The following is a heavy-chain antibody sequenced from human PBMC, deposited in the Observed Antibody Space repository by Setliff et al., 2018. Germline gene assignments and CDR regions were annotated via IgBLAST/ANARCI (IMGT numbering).Heavy chain of an antibody. D-gene: IGHD2-15*01. CDR2: IYYSGNT. CDR1: GGSMIGGHYY. J-gene: IGHJ5*02. Sequence: SETLSLTCTVSGGSMIGGHYYWSWIRQLPGKGLEWIAYIYYSGNTYYNPSLKSRVTISVDTSKNQFSLKINSVTAADTAVYYCARGRCSSGECPNYFDPWGQGTRVTVSS. CDR3: ARGRCSSGECPNYFDP. V-gene: IGHV4-31*03.